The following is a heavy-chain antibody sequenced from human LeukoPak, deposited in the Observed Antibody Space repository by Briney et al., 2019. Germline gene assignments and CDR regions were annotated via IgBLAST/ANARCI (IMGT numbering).Heavy chain of an antibody. Sequence: PSETLSLTCTVSGGSISSYYWSWIRQPPGKGLEWIGYIYTSGSTNYNPSLKSRVTISVDTSKNQFSLKLSSVTAADTAVHYCARLGVRGALGYWGQGTLVTVSS. V-gene: IGHV4-4*09. CDR2: IYTSGST. D-gene: IGHD3-10*01. CDR3: ARLGVRGALGY. J-gene: IGHJ4*02. CDR1: GGSISSYY.